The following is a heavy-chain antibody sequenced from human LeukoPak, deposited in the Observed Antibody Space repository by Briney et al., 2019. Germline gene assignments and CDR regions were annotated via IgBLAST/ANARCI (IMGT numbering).Heavy chain of an antibody. J-gene: IGHJ4*02. CDR2: ISSSSSYI. CDR3: ASERYNWNYAFDY. CDR1: GITFSSYS. D-gene: IGHD1-7*01. Sequence: GGSLRLSCAVSGITFSSYSMNWVRQAPGKGLEWVSSISSSSSYIYYADSVKGRFTISRDKAKNSLYLQMNSLRAEDTAVYYCASERYNWNYAFDYWGQGILVTVSS. V-gene: IGHV3-21*01.